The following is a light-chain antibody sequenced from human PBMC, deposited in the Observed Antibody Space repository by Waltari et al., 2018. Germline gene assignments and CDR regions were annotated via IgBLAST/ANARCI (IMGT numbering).Light chain of an antibody. CDR1: SLRSYY. CDR3: HTRDASGVAGS. J-gene: IGLJ2*01. CDR2: DKI. V-gene: IGLV3-19*01. Sequence: SSELTQDPAVSVAMGQTVRITCQGDSLRSYYASWYQQRPGQAPILVIYDKINRPSGVPDRFSGASSHKTGSLTITGAQAEDEASYYCHTRDASGVAGSFGGGTKLTVL.